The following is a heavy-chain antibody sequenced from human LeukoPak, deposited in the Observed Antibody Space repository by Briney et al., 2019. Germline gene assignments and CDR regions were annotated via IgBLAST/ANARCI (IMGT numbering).Heavy chain of an antibody. CDR1: GFTFSSYG. V-gene: IGHV3-23*01. J-gene: IGHJ3*02. Sequence: PAGGSLRLSCAASGFTFSSYGMSWVRQAPGKGREGVSAISGRGGSTYYADSVKGRFTISRDNSKNTLYLQMNSLRAEDTAVYYCARWFGEFPYAFHIWGQGTMVTVSS. CDR3: ARWFGEFPYAFHI. D-gene: IGHD3-10*01. CDR2: ISGRGGST.